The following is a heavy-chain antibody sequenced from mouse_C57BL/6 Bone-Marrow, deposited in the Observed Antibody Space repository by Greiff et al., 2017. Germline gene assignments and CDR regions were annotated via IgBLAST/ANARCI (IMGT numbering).Heavy chain of an antibody. CDR1: GYTFTSYW. D-gene: IGHD1-1*01. V-gene: IGHV1-64*01. J-gene: IGHJ3*01. CDR2: IHPNSGST. CDR3: ARYYYGSIPVAY. Sequence: VQLQQPGAELVKPGASVKLSCKASGYTFTSYWMHWVKQRPGQGLEWIGMIHPNSGSTNYNEKFKSKATLTVDKSSSTAYMQLSSLTSEDSAVYYGARYYYGSIPVAYWGQGTLVTVAA.